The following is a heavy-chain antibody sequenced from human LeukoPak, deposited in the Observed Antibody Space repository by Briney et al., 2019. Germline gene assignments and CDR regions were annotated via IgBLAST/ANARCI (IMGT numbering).Heavy chain of an antibody. V-gene: IGHV1-2*02. D-gene: IGHD2-15*01. J-gene: IGHJ4*02. CDR1: GYTFTGYY. CDR3: ARLVVAATPTALGY. Sequence: GASVKVSCKASGYTFTGYYMRWVRQAPGQGLEWMGWINPNSGGTNYAQKFQGRVTMTRDTSISTAYMELSRLRSDDTAVYYCARLVVAATPTALGYWGQGTLVTVSS. CDR2: INPNSGGT.